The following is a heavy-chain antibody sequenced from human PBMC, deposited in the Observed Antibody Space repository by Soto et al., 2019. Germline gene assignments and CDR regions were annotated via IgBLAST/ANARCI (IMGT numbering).Heavy chain of an antibody. CDR2: IDWDDDK. CDR1: GFSLSSKGMR. J-gene: IGHJ4*02. Sequence: GPTLVNPTQTLTLTCTFSGFSLSSKGMRVSWIRQPPGKALEWLARIDWDDDKFYSPSLRTRLTISKDTSKNQVVLTMTNVDPKDTATYYCARSPGGFTVATYFFDYWGQGTPVTVSS. D-gene: IGHD4-17*01. CDR3: ARSPGGFTVATYFFDY. V-gene: IGHV2-70*04.